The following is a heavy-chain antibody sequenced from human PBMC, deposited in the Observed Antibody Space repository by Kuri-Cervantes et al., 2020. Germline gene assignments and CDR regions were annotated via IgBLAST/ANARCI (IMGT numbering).Heavy chain of an antibody. Sequence: GESLKISCEASGFTFSSYSMNWVRQAPGKGLEWVSDISGSSGTTNYAASVKGRFTISRDNSKNTLYLQMNSLRDEDTAVYYCARQEKGIVATYRHYCYYGMDVWGQGTTVTVSS. V-gene: IGHV3-48*02. D-gene: IGHD5-12*01. CDR1: GFTFSSYS. CDR3: ARQEKGIVATYRHYCYYGMDV. CDR2: ISGSSGTT. J-gene: IGHJ6*02.